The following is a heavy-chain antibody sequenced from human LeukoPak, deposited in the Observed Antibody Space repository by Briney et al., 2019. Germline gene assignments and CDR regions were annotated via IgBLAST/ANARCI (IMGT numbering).Heavy chain of an antibody. D-gene: IGHD3-22*01. Sequence: GASVKVSCKASGYTFTNYGISWVRQAPGQGLEWMGWISAYNGNTNYAQNLQGRVTLTIDTSTSTAYMDLRSLRSDDTAVYYCARANGDSSGYYPWYFDYWGQGTLVTVSS. J-gene: IGHJ4*02. CDR2: ISAYNGNT. CDR1: GYTFTNYG. V-gene: IGHV1-18*01. CDR3: ARANGDSSGYYPWYFDY.